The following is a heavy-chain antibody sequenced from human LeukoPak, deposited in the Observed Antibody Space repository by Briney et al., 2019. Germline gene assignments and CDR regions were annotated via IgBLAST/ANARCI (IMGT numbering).Heavy chain of an antibody. V-gene: IGHV1-18*01. CDR3: ARGGRLGWFGV. D-gene: IGHD3-10*01. Sequence: VASVKDSCKASGYTFTSYGISWVRQAPGQGLEWMGWISAYNGNTNYEQKLQGRVTMTTDTSTRTAYMELRSLRSDDTAVYCGARGGRLGWFGVWGQGTLVTVSS. CDR1: GYTFTSYG. CDR2: ISAYNGNT. J-gene: IGHJ4*02.